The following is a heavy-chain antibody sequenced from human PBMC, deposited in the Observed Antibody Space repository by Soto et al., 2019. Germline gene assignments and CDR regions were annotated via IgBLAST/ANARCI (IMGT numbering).Heavy chain of an antibody. V-gene: IGHV3-15*07. CDR3: RFWGSYSSVVDY. CDR2: IKSKTDGGTT. D-gene: IGHD6-19*01. CDR1: GFPFSNAW. Sequence: TGGSLRLSCAASGFPFSNAWMNWVRQATGKGLEWVGRIKSKTDGGTTDYAAPVKGRFTISRDDSKNTLYLQMNSLKTEDTAVYYCRFWGSYSSVVDYWGQGTLVTVSS. J-gene: IGHJ4*02.